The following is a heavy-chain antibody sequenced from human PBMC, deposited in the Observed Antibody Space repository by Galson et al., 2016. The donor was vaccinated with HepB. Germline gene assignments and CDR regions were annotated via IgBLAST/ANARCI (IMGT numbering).Heavy chain of an antibody. V-gene: IGHV3-23*01. Sequence: SLRLSCAASGFSFSNSGMSWVRQAPGRGLEWVSGITRSGDANHYAAFGKGRFTISRDNSKNTHYLYMNNLTAVDTAIYYCGKHGGFDYWGQGALVTVSS. CDR1: GFSFSNSG. CDR3: GKHGGFDY. J-gene: IGHJ4*02. CDR2: ITRSGDAN. D-gene: IGHD3-16*01.